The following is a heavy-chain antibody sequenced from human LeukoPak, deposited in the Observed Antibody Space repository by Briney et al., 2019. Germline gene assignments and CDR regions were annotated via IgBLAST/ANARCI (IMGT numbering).Heavy chain of an antibody. J-gene: IGHJ4*02. V-gene: IGHV3-7*01. CDR1: AFSFTAYW. Sequence: GGSLRLSCASSAFSFTAYWMSWVRQAPGKGLEWVANIKQDGSEKYYVDSVKGRFTISRDNAKNSLYLQMNSLRAEDTAVYYCARDENWGQGTLVTVSS. CDR2: IKQDGSEK. CDR3: ARDEN.